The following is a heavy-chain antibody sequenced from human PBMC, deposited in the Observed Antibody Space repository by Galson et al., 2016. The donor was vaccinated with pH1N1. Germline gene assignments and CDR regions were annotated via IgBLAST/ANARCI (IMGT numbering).Heavy chain of an antibody. Sequence: SVKVSCKAFGGSFISWVRQAPGQGLEWMGGIITMFGTSNYAQKFQGSVTITTDESRSTAYMEFRSVRLEDTAVYFCAKSSHPWAQFDYWGQGTLVTVSS. J-gene: IGHJ4*02. V-gene: IGHV1-69*05. CDR2: IITMFGTS. CDR3: AKSSHPWAQFDY. CDR1: GGSF.